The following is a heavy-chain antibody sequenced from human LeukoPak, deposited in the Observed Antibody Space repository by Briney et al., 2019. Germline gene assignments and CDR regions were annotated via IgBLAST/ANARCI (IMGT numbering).Heavy chain of an antibody. Sequence: PSQTLSLTCTVSGGSISSGGYYWSWIRQPPGKGLEWSGYIYHSGSTYYNPSLKSRVTISVDTSKNQFSLKLSSVTAADTAVYYCARGLQRGYSYGRRGAFDIWGQGTMVTVSS. CDR2: IYHSGST. CDR1: GGSISSGGYY. J-gene: IGHJ3*02. D-gene: IGHD5-18*01. V-gene: IGHV4-30-2*01. CDR3: ARGLQRGYSYGRRGAFDI.